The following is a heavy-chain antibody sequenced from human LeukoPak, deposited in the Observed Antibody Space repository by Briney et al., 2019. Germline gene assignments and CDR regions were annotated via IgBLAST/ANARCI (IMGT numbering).Heavy chain of an antibody. J-gene: IGHJ5*02. Sequence: SETLSLTCTVSGGSISYGGYYWSWIRQHPGTGLEWIGYVSYSGSTYYNASLESRLSISVDTSKNQFSLNLRSVTAADTTVYYCARAPRGYSGYDFSYWFDPWGQGILVTVSS. CDR2: VSYSGST. CDR3: ARAPRGYSGYDFSYWFDP. V-gene: IGHV4-31*03. D-gene: IGHD5-12*01. CDR1: GGSISYGGYY.